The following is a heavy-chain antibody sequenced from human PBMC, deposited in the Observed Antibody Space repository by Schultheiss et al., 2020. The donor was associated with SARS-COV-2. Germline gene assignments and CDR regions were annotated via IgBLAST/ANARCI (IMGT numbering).Heavy chain of an antibody. CDR3: ARGLADFWSGYYDYFDY. J-gene: IGHJ4*02. D-gene: IGHD3-3*01. CDR1: GFTFSSYS. Sequence: GGSLRLSCAASGFTFSSYSMNWVRQAPGKGLEWVSYISSSSSTIYYADSVKGRFTISRDNAKNSLYLQMNSLRDEDTAVYYCARGLADFWSGYYDYFDYWGQGTLVTVSS. V-gene: IGHV3-48*02. CDR2: ISSSSSTI.